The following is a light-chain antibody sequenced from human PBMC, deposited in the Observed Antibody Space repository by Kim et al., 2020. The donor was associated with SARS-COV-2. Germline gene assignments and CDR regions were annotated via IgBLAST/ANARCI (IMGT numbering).Light chain of an antibody. V-gene: IGKV3-15*01. CDR1: QRGSSN. CDR3: QHYNNWPYT. CDR2: GAS. Sequence: SVSPGERASLACRASQRGSSNLAWYQQKPGQAPRLLIYGASTRATGIPARFSGSGSGTEFTLTISSLQSEDFVVYYCQHYNNWPYTFGLGTKLEI. J-gene: IGKJ2*01.